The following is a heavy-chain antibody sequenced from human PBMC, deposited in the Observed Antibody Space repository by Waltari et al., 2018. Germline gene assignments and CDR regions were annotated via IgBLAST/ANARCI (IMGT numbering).Heavy chain of an antibody. D-gene: IGHD2-8*01. CDR1: GFIFNGYA. CDR2: VSYDGNNK. CDR3: AKQLYSGAWDAFDS. Sequence: QVQLVESGGGMVQPGRSLRLSCAASGFIFNGYAMHWVSQAQGKGLEGLAVVSYDGNNKDYADSVKGRFTISRDNLKNTLFLQMNSLRVDDTAVYYCAKQLYSGAWDAFDSWGQGTLVTVSS. J-gene: IGHJ4*02. V-gene: IGHV3-30*18.